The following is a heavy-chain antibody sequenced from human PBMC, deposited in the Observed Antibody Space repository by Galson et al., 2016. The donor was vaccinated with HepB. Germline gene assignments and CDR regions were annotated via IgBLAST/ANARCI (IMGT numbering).Heavy chain of an antibody. Sequence: SLRLSCAASGFTLSSFWMHWVRQAPGKGLVWVSRINSDGSSTSYADSVKGRFTTSRDNAKNRLYLQMNSLRDDATAVNYCASFSLMQTWTYWGQGTLVTVSS. CDR2: INSDGSST. V-gene: IGHV3-74*01. J-gene: IGHJ4*02. CDR3: ASFSLMQTWTY. D-gene: IGHD3-16*01. CDR1: GFTLSSFW.